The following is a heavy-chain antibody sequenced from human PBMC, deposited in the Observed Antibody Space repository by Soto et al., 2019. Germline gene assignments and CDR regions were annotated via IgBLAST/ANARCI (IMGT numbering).Heavy chain of an antibody. J-gene: IGHJ6*02. V-gene: IGHV4-34*01. Sequence: PSETLSLTCAVYGGSFSGYYWSWIRQPPGKGLEWIGEINHSGSTNYNPSLKSRVTISVDTSKNQFSLKLSSVTAADTAVYYCAREIRDDFWSGYLDVWGQGTTVTVS. D-gene: IGHD3-3*01. CDR2: INHSGST. CDR3: AREIRDDFWSGYLDV. CDR1: GGSFSGYY.